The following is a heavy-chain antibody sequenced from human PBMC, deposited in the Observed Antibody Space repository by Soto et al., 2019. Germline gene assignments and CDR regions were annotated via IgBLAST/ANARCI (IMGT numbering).Heavy chain of an antibody. D-gene: IGHD2-2*01. CDR3: ARGPSSLTRFDY. CDR1: GFTFKNYA. Sequence: GSLRLSCAASGFTFKNYAMHWVRQAPGKGLEWVAVISYDGSNKYYADSVKGRFTISRDNSKNTLYLQMNSLRAEDTAVYYCARGPSSLTRFDYWGQGTLVTVSS. J-gene: IGHJ4*02. CDR2: ISYDGSNK. V-gene: IGHV3-30-3*01.